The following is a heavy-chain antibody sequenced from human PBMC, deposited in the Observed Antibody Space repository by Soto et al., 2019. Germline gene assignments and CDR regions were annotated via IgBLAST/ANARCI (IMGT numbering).Heavy chain of an antibody. CDR3: ARVDEEGGGSFQDHNWFDP. Sequence: ASVKVSCKASGYTFTSYGISWVRQAPGQGLEWMRWISAYNGNTNYAQKLQGRVTMTTDTSTSTAYMELRSLRSDDTAVYYCARVDEEGGGSFQDHNWFDPWGQGTLVTVSS. CDR1: GYTFTSYG. D-gene: IGHD2-15*01. J-gene: IGHJ5*02. V-gene: IGHV1-18*01. CDR2: ISAYNGNT.